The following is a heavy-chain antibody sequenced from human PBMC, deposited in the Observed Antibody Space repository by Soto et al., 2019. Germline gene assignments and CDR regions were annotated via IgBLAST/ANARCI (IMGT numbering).Heavy chain of an antibody. CDR2: ISGSCGST. Sequence: PGGPLRLSCAASGFTFSSYAMSWVRQAPGKGLEWVSAISGSCGSTYYADSVKGRFTISRDNSKNTLYLQINSLRAEDTAVYYCVKGVEGPMGPYYYGMDVWGQGTTVTVSS. D-gene: IGHD3-10*01. V-gene: IGHV3-23*01. CDR3: VKGVEGPMGPYYYGMDV. J-gene: IGHJ6*02. CDR1: GFTFSSYA.